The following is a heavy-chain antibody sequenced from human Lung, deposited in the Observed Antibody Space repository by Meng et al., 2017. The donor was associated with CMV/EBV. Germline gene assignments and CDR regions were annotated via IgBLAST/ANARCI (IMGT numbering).Heavy chain of an antibody. CDR3: ARGTVTSRVIVPPFAIKIVYGMAV. V-gene: IGHV4-34*01. CDR2: INHSGST. Sequence: SXTLSLXCAVYGGSFSGYFWSWIRQPPGKGLKWIGEINHSGSTNYNPSLKSRVTISVDTSKNQFFLKLSSVTAADTAVYYCARGTVTSRVIVPPFAIKIVYGMAVWXQGTTVTVSS. J-gene: IGHJ6*02. D-gene: IGHD2-2*01. CDR1: GGSFSGYF.